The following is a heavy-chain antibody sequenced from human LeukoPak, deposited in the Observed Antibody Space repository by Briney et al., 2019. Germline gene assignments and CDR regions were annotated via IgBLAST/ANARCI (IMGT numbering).Heavy chain of an antibody. J-gene: IGHJ6*03. CDR3: AKGIHGGYYYYYMDV. V-gene: IGHV3-23*01. CDR2: ISGSGGST. Sequence: GGSLRLSCAASGFTFSSYGMSWVRQAPGKGLEGVAAISGSGGSTYYADSVKGRFTISRDNSKNTLYLQMNSLRAEDTAVYYCAKGIHGGYYYYYMDVWGKGTTVTVSS. D-gene: IGHD4-23*01. CDR1: GFTFSSYG.